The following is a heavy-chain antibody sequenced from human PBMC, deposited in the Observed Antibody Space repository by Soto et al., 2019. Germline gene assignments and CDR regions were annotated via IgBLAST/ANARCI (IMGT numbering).Heavy chain of an antibody. Sequence: GGSLRLSCAASGFTFSSYAMHWVRQAPGKGLEWVAVISYDGSNKYYADSVKGRFTISRDNSKNTLYLQMNSLRAEDTAVYYCARAMFPTEQLDYYHYGMDVWGQGTTVTVSS. CDR1: GFTFSSYA. V-gene: IGHV3-30-3*01. CDR3: ARAMFPTEQLDYYHYGMDV. D-gene: IGHD6-6*01. CDR2: ISYDGSNK. J-gene: IGHJ6*02.